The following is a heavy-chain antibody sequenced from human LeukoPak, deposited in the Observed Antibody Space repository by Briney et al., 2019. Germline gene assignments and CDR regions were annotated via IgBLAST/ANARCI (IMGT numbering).Heavy chain of an antibody. CDR2: IRNKENGETT. J-gene: IGHJ4*02. V-gene: IGHV3-49*03. Sequence: GGSLRLSCTASGFTFGDSAISWFRKPPGKGLEWVGFIRNKENGETTDYAASVKGRFTISRDDSKSIAYLQMNSLKTEDTAVYYCAREGGLGYCSSATCSGDHWGQGTLVTVSS. CDR3: AREGGLGYCSSATCSGDH. CDR1: GFTFGDSA. D-gene: IGHD2-2*01.